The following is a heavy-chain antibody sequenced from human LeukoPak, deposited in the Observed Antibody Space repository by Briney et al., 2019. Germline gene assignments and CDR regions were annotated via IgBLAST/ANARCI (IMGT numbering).Heavy chain of an antibody. CDR1: GYTFTSYD. J-gene: IGHJ4*02. D-gene: IGHD3-3*01. CDR3: ARAVLSYYDFWSGADY. V-gene: IGHV1-8*03. CDR2: MNPNSGNT. Sequence: ASVKVSCKATGYTFTSYDINWVQQATGQGLEWMGWMNPNSGNTGYAQKFQGRVTITRNTSISTAYMELSSLRSEDTAVYYCARAVLSYYDFWSGADYWGQGTLVTVSS.